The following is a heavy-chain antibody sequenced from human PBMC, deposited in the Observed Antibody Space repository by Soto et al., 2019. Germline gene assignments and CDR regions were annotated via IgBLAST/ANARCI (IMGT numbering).Heavy chain of an antibody. V-gene: IGHV3-23*01. CDR3: ARRTYRSGWKKFDS. Sequence: GSLRLSCAASGFTFSNYAVTWVRQAPGKGLEWVSTISGSGGSTYYADSVKGRFTVSRDNFKNTLFLQMDSLRAEDTAIYFCARRTYRSGWKKFDSWGQGTLVTVSS. CDR1: GFTFSNYA. J-gene: IGHJ4*02. D-gene: IGHD6-19*01. CDR2: ISGSGGST.